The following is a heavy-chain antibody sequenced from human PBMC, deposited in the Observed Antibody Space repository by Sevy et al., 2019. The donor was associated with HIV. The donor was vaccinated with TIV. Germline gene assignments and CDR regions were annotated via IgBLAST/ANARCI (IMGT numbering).Heavy chain of an antibody. V-gene: IGHV3-20*04. Sequence: GGSLRLSCAASGLTFDDYGMSWVRQAPGKGLEWVSRINWNGGSTGYADSVKGRFTISRDNAKNSLYLQMNSLRAEDTALYYCARDRRMTTVTNYYYYGMDVWGQGTTVTVSS. J-gene: IGHJ6*02. CDR3: ARDRRMTTVTNYYYYGMDV. D-gene: IGHD4-4*01. CDR1: GLTFDDYG. CDR2: INWNGGST.